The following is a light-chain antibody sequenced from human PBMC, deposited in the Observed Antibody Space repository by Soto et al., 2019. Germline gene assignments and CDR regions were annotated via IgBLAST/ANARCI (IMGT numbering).Light chain of an antibody. CDR3: QQYHNWPPYT. CDR1: RSIRSS. CDR2: DAS. J-gene: IGKJ5*01. V-gene: IGKV3-15*01. Sequence: EILITQSPATLSVSPGERASLSCRASRSIRSSLAWYQHKPGQAPRLLIYDASTRATGVPARFSGSGSGTDFTLTISSLQAEDFAIYYCQQYHNWPPYTFGQGTRLEIK.